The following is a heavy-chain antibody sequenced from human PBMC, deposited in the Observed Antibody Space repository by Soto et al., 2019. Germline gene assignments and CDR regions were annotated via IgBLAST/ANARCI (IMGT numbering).Heavy chain of an antibody. CDR1: GFTVSSNY. V-gene: IGHV3-53*04. J-gene: IGHJ4*02. CDR3: ASLGWELLRGSGGY. Sequence: EVQLVESGGGLVQPGGSLRLSCAASGFTVSSNYMSWVRQAPGKGLEWVSVIYSGGSTYYADSVKGRFTISRHNSKNTLYLQMNSLRAEDTAVYYCASLGWELLRGSGGYWGQGTLVTVSS. D-gene: IGHD1-26*01. CDR2: IYSGGST.